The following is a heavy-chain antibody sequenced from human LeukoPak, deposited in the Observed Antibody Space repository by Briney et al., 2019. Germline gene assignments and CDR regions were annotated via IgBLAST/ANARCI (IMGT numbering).Heavy chain of an antibody. V-gene: IGHV3-20*04. CDR3: AKDHGYSYGYSFDY. CDR1: GFTFDDYG. Sequence: PGGSLRLSCAASGFTFDDYGMSWVRQAPGKGLEWVSGINWNGGSTGYADSVKGRFTISRDNSKNTLYLQMNSLRAKDTAVYYCAKDHGYSYGYSFDYWGQGTLVTVSS. J-gene: IGHJ4*02. CDR2: INWNGGST. D-gene: IGHD5-18*01.